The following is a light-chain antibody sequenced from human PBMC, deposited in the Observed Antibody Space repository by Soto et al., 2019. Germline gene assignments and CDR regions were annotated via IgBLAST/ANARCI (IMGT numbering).Light chain of an antibody. CDR2: DVN. CDR1: SSDVGGYNY. V-gene: IGLV2-11*01. J-gene: IGLJ1*01. Sequence: QSALSQPRSVSGSPGQSVTISCTGTSSDVGGYNYVSWYQQHPGKAPKLMISDVNKRPSGVPDRFSGSKSGNTTSLTISGLQAEDEADYYCCSYAASGTYVFGTGTKVTVL. CDR3: CSYAASGTYV.